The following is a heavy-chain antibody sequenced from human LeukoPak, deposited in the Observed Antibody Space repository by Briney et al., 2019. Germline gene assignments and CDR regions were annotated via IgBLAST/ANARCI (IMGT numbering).Heavy chain of an antibody. D-gene: IGHD1-26*01. J-gene: IGHJ4*02. CDR1: GFIFNDYA. V-gene: IGHV3-23*01. CDR2: ISASGGKT. Sequence: GGSLRLSCAASGFIFNDYAMSWVRQVPGKGLECVSVISASGGKTYYADSVKGRFTISRDTSKTTISLQMNSLRGDDTAVYYCAKDVGKWESLHFFDYWGQGTLVTVSS. CDR3: AKDVGKWESLHFFDY.